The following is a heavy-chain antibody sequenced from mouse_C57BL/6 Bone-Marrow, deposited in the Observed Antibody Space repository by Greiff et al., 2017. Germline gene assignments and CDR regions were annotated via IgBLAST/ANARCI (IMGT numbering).Heavy chain of an antibody. J-gene: IGHJ4*01. D-gene: IGHD1-1*01. CDR2: IDPGDGDT. CDR1: GYAFSSSW. CDR3: AREGYYGSSYAMDY. V-gene: IGHV1-82*01. Sequence: VQLQQSGPELVKPGASVTLSCKASGYAFSSSWMHWVKQRPGKGLEWIGRIDPGDGDTNYNGKFKGKATLTADKSSSTAYMQLSSLTSEDSAVYFCAREGYYGSSYAMDYWGQGTSVTVSA.